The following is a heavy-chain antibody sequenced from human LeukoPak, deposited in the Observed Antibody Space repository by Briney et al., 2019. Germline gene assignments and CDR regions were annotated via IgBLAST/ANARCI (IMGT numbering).Heavy chain of an antibody. CDR3: ARRAYSSGWYFFDY. CDR1: GFTFSDYY. V-gene: IGHV3-11*01. D-gene: IGHD6-19*01. CDR2: ISSSGSTI. J-gene: IGHJ4*02. Sequence: PGGPLRFSCAASGFTFSDYYMSWIRQAPGKGLEWVSYISSSGSTIYYADSVKGRFTISRDNAKNSLFLQMNSLRAEDTAVYYCARRAYSSGWYFFDYWGQGTLVTVSS.